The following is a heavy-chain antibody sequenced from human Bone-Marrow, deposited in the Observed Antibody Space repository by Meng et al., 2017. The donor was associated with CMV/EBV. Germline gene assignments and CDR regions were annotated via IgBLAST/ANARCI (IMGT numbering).Heavy chain of an antibody. CDR1: GYTFTSYA. CDR3: ARGRGTIFGVVPYYYYGMDV. CDR2: SNAGNGNT. J-gene: IGHJ6*02. V-gene: IGHV1-3*02. Sequence: ASVKVSCKASGYTFTSYAMHWVRQAPGQRLEWMGWSNAGNGNTKYSQEFQGRVTITRDTSASTAYMELSSLRSEDTAVYYCARGRGTIFGVVPYYYYGMDVWGQGTTVTVSS. D-gene: IGHD3-3*01.